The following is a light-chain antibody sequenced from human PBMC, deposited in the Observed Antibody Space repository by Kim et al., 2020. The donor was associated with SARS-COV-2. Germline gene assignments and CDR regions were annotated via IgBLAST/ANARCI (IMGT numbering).Light chain of an antibody. CDR3: MQALQTPT. J-gene: IGKJ1*01. V-gene: IGKV2-28*01. Sequence: EPASISCRSSQRLLHSNGYKYLDWYLQKPGQSPQLLIYLGSNRASGVPDRFSGSGSGTDFTLKISRVEAEDVGVYYCMQALQTPTFGQGTKVDIK. CDR2: LGS. CDR1: QRLLHSNGYKY.